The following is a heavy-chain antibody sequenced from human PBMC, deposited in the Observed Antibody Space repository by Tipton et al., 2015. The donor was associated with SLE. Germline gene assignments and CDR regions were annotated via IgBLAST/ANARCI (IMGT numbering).Heavy chain of an antibody. CDR3: ARGGVGGYDYFDH. CDR2: MSYSGST. D-gene: IGHD5-12*01. J-gene: IGHJ4*02. Sequence: TLSLTCSVSGGSVSSFYWIWVRQPPGKGLEWIGHMSYSGSTYYNPSLKSRITISVDTSKNHFSLKLSSVTAADTAVYYCARGGVGGYDYFDHWGQGTLVTVSS. V-gene: IGHV4-59*02. CDR1: GGSVSSFY.